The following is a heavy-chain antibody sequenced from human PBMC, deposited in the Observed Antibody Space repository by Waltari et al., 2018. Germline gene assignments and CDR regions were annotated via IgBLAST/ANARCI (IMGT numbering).Heavy chain of an antibody. CDR3: AREGEGYCSGGSCNWFDP. CDR2: MNHNSGNT. Sequence: QVQLVQSGAEVKKPGASVKVSCKASGYTFTSYDIHWVRQATGQGLEWMGWMNHNSGNTGYAQKFQGRVTITRNTSISTAYMELSSLRSEDTAVYYCAREGEGYCSGGSCNWFDPWGQGTLVTVSS. CDR1: GYTFTSYD. D-gene: IGHD2-15*01. V-gene: IGHV1-8*03. J-gene: IGHJ5*02.